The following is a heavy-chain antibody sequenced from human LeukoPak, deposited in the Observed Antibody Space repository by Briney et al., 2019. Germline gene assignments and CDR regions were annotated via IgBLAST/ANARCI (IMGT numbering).Heavy chain of an antibody. CDR2: IYYSGST. Sequence: KPSETLSLTCTVSGGSISSYYWSWIRQPPGKGLEWIGYIYYSGSTNYNPSLKSRVTMSVDTSKNQFSLNLSSVTAADTAVYYCARRSRYDDSSGYRIAFDYWGQGTLVTVSS. D-gene: IGHD3-22*01. V-gene: IGHV4-59*01. CDR3: ARRSRYDDSSGYRIAFDY. J-gene: IGHJ4*02. CDR1: GGSISSYY.